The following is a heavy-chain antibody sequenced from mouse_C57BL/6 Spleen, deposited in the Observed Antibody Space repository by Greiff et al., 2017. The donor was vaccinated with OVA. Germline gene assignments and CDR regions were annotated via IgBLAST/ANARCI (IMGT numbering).Heavy chain of an antibody. J-gene: IGHJ2*01. CDR1: GYTFTSYW. CDR3: AGEDGNYPLDY. V-gene: IGHV1-64*01. D-gene: IGHD2-1*01. CDR2: IHPNSGST. Sequence: QVQLQQPGAELVKPGASVKLSCKASGYTFTSYWMHWVKQRPGQGLEWIGMIHPNSGSTNYNEKFKSKATLTVAKSSRTAYMQLSSLTSEDSAVYYCAGEDGNYPLDYWGQGTTLTVSS.